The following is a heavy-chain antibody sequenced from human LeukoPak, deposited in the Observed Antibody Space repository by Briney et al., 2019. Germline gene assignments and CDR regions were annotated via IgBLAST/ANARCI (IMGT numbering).Heavy chain of an antibody. D-gene: IGHD6-19*01. CDR1: GGSISSSSYY. Sequence: SETRSLTCTVSGGSISSSSYYWGWVRQPPGKGLAWIGTIYYSGGTYYNPSLKSRVTISVDTSKDQFSLKLSSVTAADTAVYYCARGSSGWYSWDYWGQGTLVTVSS. CDR2: IYYSGGT. V-gene: IGHV4-39*01. J-gene: IGHJ4*02. CDR3: ARGSSGWYSWDY.